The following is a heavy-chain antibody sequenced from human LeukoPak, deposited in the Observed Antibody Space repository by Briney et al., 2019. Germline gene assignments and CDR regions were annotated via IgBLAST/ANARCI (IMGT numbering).Heavy chain of an antibody. CDR1: GFTFSSYG. V-gene: IGHV3-30*18. CDR2: ISYDGSNK. D-gene: IGHD3-22*01. CDR3: ANPSSTYYYDSSGYYPIDY. J-gene: IGHJ4*02. Sequence: GGSLRLSCAASGFTFSSYGMHWVRQAPGKGLEWVAVISYDGSNKYYADSVKGRFTISRDNSKNMLYLQMNSLRAEDTAVYYCANPSSTYYYDSSGYYPIDYWGQGTLVTVSS.